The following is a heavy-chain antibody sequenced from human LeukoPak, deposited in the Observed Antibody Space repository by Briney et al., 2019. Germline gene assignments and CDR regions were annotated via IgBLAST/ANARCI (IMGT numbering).Heavy chain of an antibody. CDR2: IEGKTDGGTT. V-gene: IGHV3-15*04. J-gene: IGHJ3*02. CDR3: TSPRYYYDLGAQYPIDI. CDR1: GFSFSDAW. D-gene: IGHD3-22*01. Sequence: GGSLRLSCAASGFSFSDAWMSWVRQIPGKGLEWVGRIEGKTDGGTTDYAAPVKGRFTISRDDSTNTLYLQMNSLKTEDTAVYYCTSPRYYYDLGAQYPIDIWGQGTMVTVSS.